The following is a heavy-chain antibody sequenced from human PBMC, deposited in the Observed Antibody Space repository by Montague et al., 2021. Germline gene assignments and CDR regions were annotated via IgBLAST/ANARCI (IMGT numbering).Heavy chain of an antibody. V-gene: IGHV3-15*05. CDR3: ARSAFAAALDP. CDR1: GFTFTSAW. D-gene: IGHD6-25*01. Sequence: SLRLSCAASGFTFTSAWMTWVRQAPGKGLEWVGLIKSKTYGGATAYAAPVKGRFTISRDDSKNTVFLQMNSLRVDDTAVYYCARSAFAAALDPWGQGTLVTVSS. J-gene: IGHJ5*02. CDR2: IKSKTYGGAT.